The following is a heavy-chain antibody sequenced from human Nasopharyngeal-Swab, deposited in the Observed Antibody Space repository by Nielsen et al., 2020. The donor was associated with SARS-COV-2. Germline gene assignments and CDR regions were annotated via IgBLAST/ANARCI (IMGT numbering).Heavy chain of an antibody. CDR2: ISSSSTYI. Sequence: GGSLRLSCAASEFTFSNYNMNWVRQAPGKGLEWVSSISSSSTYIYYADSVKGRFTISRDNTKNSLSLQMNSLRAEDTAVYYCAGDGLDYDFWSAYFMDVWGQGTTVIVSS. D-gene: IGHD3-3*01. CDR1: EFTFSNYN. J-gene: IGHJ6*02. V-gene: IGHV3-21*01. CDR3: AGDGLDYDFWSAYFMDV.